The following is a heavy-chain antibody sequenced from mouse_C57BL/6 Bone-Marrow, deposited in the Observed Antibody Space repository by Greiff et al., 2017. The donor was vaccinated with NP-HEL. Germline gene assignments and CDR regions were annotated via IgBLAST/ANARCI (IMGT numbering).Heavy chain of an antibody. D-gene: IGHD3-1*01. CDR1: GYTFTSYD. Sequence: QVQLKESGPELVKPGASVKLSCKASGYTFTSYDINWVKQRPGQGLEWIGWIYPRDGSTKYNEKFKGKATLTVDTSSSTAYMELHSLTSEDSAVYFCAGHPWFAYWGQGTLVTVSA. J-gene: IGHJ3*01. CDR2: IYPRDGST. V-gene: IGHV1-85*01. CDR3: AGHPWFAY.